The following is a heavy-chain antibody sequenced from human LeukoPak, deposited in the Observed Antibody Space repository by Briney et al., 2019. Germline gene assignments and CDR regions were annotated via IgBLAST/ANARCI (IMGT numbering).Heavy chain of an antibody. D-gene: IGHD3-10*01. Sequence: SETLSLTCTVSGGSISSSSYYWGWIRQPPGKGLEWIGSIYYSGSTYYNPSLKSRVTISVDTSKNQFSLKLSSVTAADTAVYYCARDWGIYGSGSYTYDYWGQGTLVTVSS. J-gene: IGHJ4*02. CDR3: ARDWGIYGSGSYTYDY. CDR2: IYYSGST. V-gene: IGHV4-39*07. CDR1: GGSISSSSYY.